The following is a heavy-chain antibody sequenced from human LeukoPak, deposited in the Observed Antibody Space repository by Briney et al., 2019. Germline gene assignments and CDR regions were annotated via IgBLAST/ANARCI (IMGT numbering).Heavy chain of an antibody. Sequence: SETLSLTCTVSGGSMSSYYWSWIRQPPGKGLEWIGYIYYSGSTYYNPSLKSRVTISVDTSKKQISPKLNSVTAADTAVYYCARDYYGSGSYWTWGQGTLVTVSS. CDR1: GGSMSSYY. J-gene: IGHJ4*02. CDR3: ARDYYGSGSYWT. V-gene: IGHV4-30-4*01. CDR2: IYYSGST. D-gene: IGHD3-10*01.